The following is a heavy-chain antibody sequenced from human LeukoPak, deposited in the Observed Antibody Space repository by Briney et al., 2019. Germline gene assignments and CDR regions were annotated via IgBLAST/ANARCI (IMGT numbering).Heavy chain of an antibody. J-gene: IGHJ3*02. D-gene: IGHD6-19*01. CDR1: GFTFSSYA. V-gene: IGHV3-23*01. CDR2: ISGSGAST. CDR3: AKEAVGPYAFDI. Sequence: GGSLRLSCAASGFTFSSYAMSWVRQAPGKGLEWVSGISGSGASTYYADSVKGRFTISRDTSNNTPYLQMNSLRADDTAVYYCAKEAVGPYAFDIWGQGTMVTVSS.